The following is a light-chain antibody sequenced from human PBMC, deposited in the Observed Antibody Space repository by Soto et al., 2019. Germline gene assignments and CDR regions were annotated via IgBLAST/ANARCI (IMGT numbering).Light chain of an antibody. V-gene: IGLV2-14*01. CDR1: SSDVGGYNF. CDR2: EVS. J-gene: IGLJ2*01. Sequence: QSVLTQPASVSGSPGQSITISCTGTSSDVGGYNFVSWYQQHPDKAPRLMIYEVSNRPSGVSNRFSGSKSGNTASLTISGLQAEDEAYYYCSSYTTSTSFILFGGGTKLTVL. CDR3: SSYTTSTSFIL.